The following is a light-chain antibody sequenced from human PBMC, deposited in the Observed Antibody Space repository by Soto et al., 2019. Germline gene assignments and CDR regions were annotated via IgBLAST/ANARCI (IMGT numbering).Light chain of an antibody. Sequence: QSVLTQPASVSGSPGQSITISCTGTSSDVGRYNYVSWYQRYPGEAPKLMLYEVSSRPSGVSNRFSGSKSGDTASLTISGLQAEDEADYYCSSDTSSSTLLVFGTGTKVTAL. CDR1: SSDVGRYNY. J-gene: IGLJ1*01. CDR3: SSDTSSSTLLV. CDR2: EVS. V-gene: IGLV2-14*01.